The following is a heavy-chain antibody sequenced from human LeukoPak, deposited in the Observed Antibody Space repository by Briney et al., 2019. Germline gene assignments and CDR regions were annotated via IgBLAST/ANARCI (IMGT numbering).Heavy chain of an antibody. CDR1: GGSISGYY. D-gene: IGHD3-3*01. Sequence: SETHSLTCTVSGGSISGYYWSWIRQPPGMPLEWIGYMYYSGNTNYNTSLKSRVTISVDTSNSQFSLKLRFVTAADTAVYYCARAGYDFWSGYRGPDYFDLWGQGTLVTVSS. CDR2: MYYSGNT. CDR3: ARAGYDFWSGYRGPDYFDL. J-gene: IGHJ4*02. V-gene: IGHV4-59*01.